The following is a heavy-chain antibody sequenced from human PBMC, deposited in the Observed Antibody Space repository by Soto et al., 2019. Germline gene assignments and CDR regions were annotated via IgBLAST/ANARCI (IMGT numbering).Heavy chain of an antibody. V-gene: IGHV3-23*01. CDR3: ARGHFGVTMDV. CDR1: ELNFSSYS. D-gene: IGHD3-3*01. Sequence: GGSMRLSCAASELNFSSYSVIWVRQAQGKGLEWVSGVNGGGDITYYAESVKGRFTISRDNSKNTLYLQMNSLRAEDTAVFYCARGHFGVTMDVWGQGTTVTVSS. CDR2: VNGGGDIT. J-gene: IGHJ6*02.